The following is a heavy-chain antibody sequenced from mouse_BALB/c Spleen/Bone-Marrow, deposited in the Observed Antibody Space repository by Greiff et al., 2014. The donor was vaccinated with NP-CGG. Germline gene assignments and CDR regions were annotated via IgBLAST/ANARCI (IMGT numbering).Heavy chain of an antibody. V-gene: IGHV1S56*01. J-gene: IGHJ1*01. CDR1: GNTFTSYD. CDR2: IFPGDSTT. CDR3: VRSRLRDWYFDV. D-gene: IGHD1-2*01. Sequence: VKLLESGVELVKPGASVKLSCKASGNTFTSYDINWVRQRPEQGLEWIGWIFPGDSTTKYNEKFKGKATLSTDKSSSTVHVQLSRLTSEDSAVYFCVRSRLRDWYFDVWGAGTTVTISS.